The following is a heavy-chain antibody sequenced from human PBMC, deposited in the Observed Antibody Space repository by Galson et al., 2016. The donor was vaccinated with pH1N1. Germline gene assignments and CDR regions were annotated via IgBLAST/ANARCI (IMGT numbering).Heavy chain of an antibody. D-gene: IGHD4-17*01. CDR1: GFSLSTSGVG. CDR2: IYWDDDM. Sequence: PALVKPTQTLTLTCTFSGFSLSTSGVGVGWIRQPPGKALEWLALIYWDDDMRYSPSLKSRLTITKDTSKNQVVLTMTNMDPVDTATYYCARNGYGDYVGYFDYWGQGTLVTVSS. CDR3: ARNGYGDYVGYFDY. J-gene: IGHJ4*02. V-gene: IGHV2-5*02.